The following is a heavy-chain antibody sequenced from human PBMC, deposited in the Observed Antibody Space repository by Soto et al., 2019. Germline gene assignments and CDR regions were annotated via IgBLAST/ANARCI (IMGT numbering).Heavy chain of an antibody. D-gene: IGHD2-15*01. CDR1: GYTFTSYD. CDR2: MNPNSGNT. Sequence: QVQLVQSGAEVKKPGASVKVSCKASGYTFTSYDINWVRQATGQGLEWMGWMNPNSGNTGYAQKFQGRVTMTRNTSISTAYMELSSLRSEDTAVYYCARYMVGVAATDYGMDVWGQGTTVTVSS. J-gene: IGHJ6*02. CDR3: ARYMVGVAATDYGMDV. V-gene: IGHV1-8*01.